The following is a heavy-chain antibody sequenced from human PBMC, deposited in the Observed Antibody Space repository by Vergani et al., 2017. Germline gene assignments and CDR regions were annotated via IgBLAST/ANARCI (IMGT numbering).Heavy chain of an antibody. J-gene: IGHJ4*02. CDR3: ARHPSPGAVLRFPYYFDY. V-gene: IGHV4-39*07. Sequence: QLQLQESGPGLVKPSETLSLTCTVSGGSISSSSYYWGWIRQPPGKGLEWIGSIYYSGSTYYNPSLKSRVTISVDTSKNQFSLKLSSVTAADTAMYYCARHPSPGAVLRFPYYFDYWGQGTLVTVSS. CDR1: GGSISSSSYY. CDR2: IYYSGST. D-gene: IGHD3-3*01.